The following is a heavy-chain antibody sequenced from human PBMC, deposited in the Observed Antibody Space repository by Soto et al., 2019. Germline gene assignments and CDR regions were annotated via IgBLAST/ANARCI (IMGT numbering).Heavy chain of an antibody. CDR3: ASRRGAGSCYSTCWFDP. CDR2: IIPSFGTT. D-gene: IGHD2-15*01. V-gene: IGHV1-69*12. Sequence: QVQLVQSGAEVKKPGSSVKVSCKASGGTFSIYAISWVRQAPGQGLEWMGGIIPSFGTTNYAQKFQGRLTITADESTTTAYRELSSLTSEDTAVYYCASRRGAGSCYSTCWFDPWGQGTLVTVSS. J-gene: IGHJ5*02. CDR1: GGTFSIYA.